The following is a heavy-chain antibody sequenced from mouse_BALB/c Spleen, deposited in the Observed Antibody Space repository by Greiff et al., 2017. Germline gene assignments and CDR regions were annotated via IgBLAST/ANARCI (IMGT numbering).Heavy chain of an antibody. D-gene: IGHD2-10*01. CDR1: GYTFTSYW. CDR3: SRSSSGKRDAMDY. CDR2: IYPGRGIT. V-gene: IGHV1-55*01. Sequence: QVHVKQPGAELVKPGASVKMSCKASGYTFTSYWINWVKQRPGQGLEWIGDIYPGRGITNYNEKFKSKATLTLDTSSSTAYMQLSSLTSEDSAVYYCSRSSSGKRDAMDYWGQGTSVTVSS. J-gene: IGHJ4*01.